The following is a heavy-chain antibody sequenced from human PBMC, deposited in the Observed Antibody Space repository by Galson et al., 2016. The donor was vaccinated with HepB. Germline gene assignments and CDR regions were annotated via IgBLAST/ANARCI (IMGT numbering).Heavy chain of an antibody. J-gene: IGHJ5*02. D-gene: IGHD2-15*01. CDR3: AGERVGSAGAFNWFDP. V-gene: IGHV3-74*01. Sequence: SLRLSCAASGFTFSTNWMHWVRQAPGKGLVWVSRINGDGTITDYADSVKGRFTISRDNAENTLYLQMNSLRVEDTAVYYCAGERVGSAGAFNWFDPWGQGALVTVSS. CDR1: GFTFSTNW. CDR2: INGDGTIT.